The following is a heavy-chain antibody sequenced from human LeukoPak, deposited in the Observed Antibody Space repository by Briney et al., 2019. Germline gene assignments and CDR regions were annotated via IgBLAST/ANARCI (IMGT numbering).Heavy chain of an antibody. CDR3: ARDWYSSGPNHPYCFDY. CDR2: ITGSGTRT. J-gene: IGHJ4*02. D-gene: IGHD1-26*01. Sequence: GGSLRLSCAATGFTFSRYAMSWVRQAPGKGLEWVSAITGSGTRTDYADSVKGRFTISRDNSKNTLYLQMNSLRAGDTAVYYCARDWYSSGPNHPYCFDYWGQGTLVTVSS. CDR1: GFTFSRYA. V-gene: IGHV3-23*01.